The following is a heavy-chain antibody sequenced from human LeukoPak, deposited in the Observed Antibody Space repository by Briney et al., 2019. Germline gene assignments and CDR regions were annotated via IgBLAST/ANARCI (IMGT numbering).Heavy chain of an antibody. CDR3: GKSGGGTTKNKYYFDY. J-gene: IGHJ4*02. CDR2: ISGSGSST. V-gene: IGHV3-23*01. Sequence: SGGSLRLSCAASGLTFSTYAMSWVRQAPGKGLEWVSSISGSGSSTYYADSVKDRFTISRDSSKNTIYLQMNSLRAEDTAVFYCGKSGGGTTKNKYYFDYWGQGTLVTVSS. CDR1: GLTFSTYA. D-gene: IGHD3-10*01.